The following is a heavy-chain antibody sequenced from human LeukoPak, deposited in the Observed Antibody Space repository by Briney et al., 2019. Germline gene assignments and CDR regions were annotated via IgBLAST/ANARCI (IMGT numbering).Heavy chain of an antibody. Sequence: PSETLSLTCTVSGGSISSSSYYWGWIRQPPGKGLEWIGSIYYSGSTYYNPSLKSRVTISVDTSKNQFSLKLSSVTAADTAVYYCARSPYSSSWNPDYWGQGTLVTVSS. CDR2: IYYSGST. J-gene: IGHJ4*02. CDR3: ARSPYSSSWNPDY. CDR1: GGSISSSSYY. V-gene: IGHV4-39*07. D-gene: IGHD6-13*01.